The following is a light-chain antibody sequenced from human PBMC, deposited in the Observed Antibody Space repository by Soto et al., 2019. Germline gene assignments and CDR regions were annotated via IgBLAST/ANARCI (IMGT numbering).Light chain of an antibody. CDR3: SSYAGSNNLV. Sequence: QSALTQPASVSGSPGQSITISCTETTSDIGDYNYVSWYQQHPGKAPKLIIYEVSNRPSGVSNRFSGSKSGNTASLTISGLQAEDEADYYCSSYAGSNNLVFGGGTKLTVL. CDR1: TSDIGDYNY. J-gene: IGLJ2*01. CDR2: EVS. V-gene: IGLV2-14*01.